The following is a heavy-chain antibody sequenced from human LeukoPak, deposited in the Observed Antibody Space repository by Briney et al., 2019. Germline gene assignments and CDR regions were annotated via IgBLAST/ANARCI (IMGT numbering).Heavy chain of an antibody. CDR3: ARDPENVSGSHSHFDL. CDR1: GFTFSSYS. Sequence: GGSLRLSCAASGFTFSSYSMNWVRQAPGKGLEWVSSISSSSSYIYYADSVKGRFTISRDNAKNSLYLQINSLRAEDTAVYYCARDPENVSGSHSHFDLWGRGTLVTVSS. V-gene: IGHV3-21*01. J-gene: IGHJ2*01. D-gene: IGHD1-26*01. CDR2: ISSSSSYI.